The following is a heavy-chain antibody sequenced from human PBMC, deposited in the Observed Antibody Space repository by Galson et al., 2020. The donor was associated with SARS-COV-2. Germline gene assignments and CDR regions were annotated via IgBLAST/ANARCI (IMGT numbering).Heavy chain of an antibody. CDR1: GFTFTDYA. D-gene: IGHD1-1*01. V-gene: IGHV3-23*01. CDR2: IGGSGVTT. J-gene: IGHJ4*02. Sequence: GGSLRLSCAGSGFTFTDYAMSWVRHVPGKGLEWVSSIGGSGVTTNYAESVQGRCTISRDNSNNRLYLQMNSLRAEDTAVYYCARDSDTRRTGLFDSWGQGTLVTVSS. CDR3: ARDSDTRRTGLFDS.